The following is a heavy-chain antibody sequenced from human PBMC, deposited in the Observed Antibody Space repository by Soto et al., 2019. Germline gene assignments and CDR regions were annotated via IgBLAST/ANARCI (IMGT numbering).Heavy chain of an antibody. CDR2: IYPADSET. D-gene: IGHD3-22*01. J-gene: IGHJ4*02. V-gene: IGHV5-51*01. CDR1: GYSFFSHW. Sequence: GESLKISCKGSGYSFFSHWIGWVRQMPGKGLEWVGIIYPADSETRYSPSFQGQVTISVDKSINTAYLQWSSLKASDTAMYYCARDGTLYDSSAYYYLYWGQGTLVTVSS. CDR3: ARDGTLYDSSAYYYLY.